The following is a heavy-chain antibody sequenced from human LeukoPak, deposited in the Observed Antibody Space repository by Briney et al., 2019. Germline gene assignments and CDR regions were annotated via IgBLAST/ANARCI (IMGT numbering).Heavy chain of an antibody. D-gene: IGHD1-26*01. J-gene: IGHJ5*02. V-gene: IGHV3-53*04. CDR2: IYSGGST. Sequence: GGSLRLSCAASGFTVSRNYMSWVRQAPGQGLEWVSVIYSGGSTYFADSVKGRFTISRHNSKNTLYLQMNSLRAEDTAVYYCARSREGDWFDPWGQGTLVTVSS. CDR1: GFTVSRNY. CDR3: ARSREGDWFDP.